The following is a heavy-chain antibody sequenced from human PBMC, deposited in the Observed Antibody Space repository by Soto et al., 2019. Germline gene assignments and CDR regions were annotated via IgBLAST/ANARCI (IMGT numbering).Heavy chain of an antibody. V-gene: IGHV3-23*01. J-gene: IGHJ5*02. CDR2: ISGSGGST. Sequence: PGGSLRLSCAASGFTFCSYAMGWVRQAPGKGLEWVSAISGSGGSTYYADSVKGRFTISRDNSKNTLYLQMNSLRAEDTAVYYCAKELDFWSGYYTPPWFDPWGQGTLVTVSS. CDR3: AKELDFWSGYYTPPWFDP. D-gene: IGHD3-3*01. CDR1: GFTFCSYA.